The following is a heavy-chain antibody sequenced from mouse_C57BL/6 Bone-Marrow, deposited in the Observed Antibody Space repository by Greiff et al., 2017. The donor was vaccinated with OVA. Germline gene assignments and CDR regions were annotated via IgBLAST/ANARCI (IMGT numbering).Heavy chain of an antibody. J-gene: IGHJ1*03. D-gene: IGHD1-2*01. CDR1: GYTFTSYW. Sequence: VQLQQPGAELVKPGASVKMSCKASGYTFTSYWITWVKQRPGQGLEWIGDIYPGSGSTNYNEKFKSKATLTVDTSSSKAYMQLSSLTSEDSAVYYCARYGPGLNWYFDVWGTGTTVTVSS. CDR3: ARYGPGLNWYFDV. CDR2: IYPGSGST. V-gene: IGHV1-55*01.